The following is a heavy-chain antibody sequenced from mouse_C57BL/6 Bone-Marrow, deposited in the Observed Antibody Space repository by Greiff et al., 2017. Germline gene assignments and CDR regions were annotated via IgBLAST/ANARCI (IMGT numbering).Heavy chain of an antibody. J-gene: IGHJ3*01. CDR1: GYTFTSYG. Sequence: QVQLKESGAELARPGASVKLSCKASGYTFTSYGISWVKQRTGQGLEWIGEIYPRSGNTYYNEKFKGKATLTADKSSSTAYMELRSLTSEDSAVYFCGRRVWLRRFAYWGQGTLVTVSA. V-gene: IGHV1-81*01. D-gene: IGHD2-2*01. CDR2: IYPRSGNT. CDR3: GRRVWLRRFAY.